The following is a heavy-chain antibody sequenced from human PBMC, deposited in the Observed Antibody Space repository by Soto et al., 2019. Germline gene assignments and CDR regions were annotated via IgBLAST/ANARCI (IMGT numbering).Heavy chain of an antibody. V-gene: IGHV3-23*01. Sequence: PGGSLRLSCAASGFTFSSYAMSWVRQAPGKGLEWVSAISGSGGSTYYADSVKGRFTISRDNSKNTLYLQMNSLGAEDTAVYYCAKALRGIVVVPANDAFDIWGQGTMVTVS. D-gene: IGHD2-2*01. CDR1: GFTFSSYA. CDR3: AKALRGIVVVPANDAFDI. CDR2: ISGSGGST. J-gene: IGHJ3*02.